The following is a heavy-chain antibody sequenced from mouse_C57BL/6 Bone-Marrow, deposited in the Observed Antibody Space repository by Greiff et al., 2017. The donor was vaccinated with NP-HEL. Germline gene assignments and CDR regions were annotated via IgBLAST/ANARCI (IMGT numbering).Heavy chain of an antibody. D-gene: IGHD1-1*01. CDR3: TRPYGSSYQFAY. CDR1: GYTFTDYE. Sequence: QVQLQQSGAELVRPGASVTLSCKASGYTFTDYEMHWVKQTPVHGLEWIGAIDPETGGTAYNQKFKGKAILTADKSSSTAYMELRSLTSEDSAVYYCTRPYGSSYQFAYWGQGTLVTVSA. J-gene: IGHJ3*01. V-gene: IGHV1-15*01. CDR2: IDPETGGT.